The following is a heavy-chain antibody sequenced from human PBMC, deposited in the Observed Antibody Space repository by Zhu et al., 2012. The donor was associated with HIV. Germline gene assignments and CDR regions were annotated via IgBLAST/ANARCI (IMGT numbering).Heavy chain of an antibody. CDR3: ARKTAGDVSGDKRGFFFDL. CDR2: MKPVTGAV. Sequence: QVQLVQAGGGVKKPGASVTLSCKTAGEDVFDAAYMHWVRQAPGQTFEWLGWMKPVTGAVNYARKFQGRVSFYRPRGLGIAYMDLRNLRFDDTAVYFCARKTAGDVSGDKRGFFFDLWGLAPESLFRQ. V-gene: IGHV1-2*02. CDR1: GEDVFDAAY. D-gene: IGHD4-17*01. J-gene: IGHJ2*01.